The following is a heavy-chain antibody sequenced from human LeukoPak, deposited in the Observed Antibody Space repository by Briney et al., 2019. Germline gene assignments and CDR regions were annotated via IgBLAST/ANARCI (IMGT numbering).Heavy chain of an antibody. J-gene: IGHJ6*02. CDR3: AKSGSSDYVLREGMDL. Sequence: GGSLRLSCAASGFTVDSNYLSWVRQAPEKGLEWVSVISGSGNNSFYADSVRGRFTMSRDNSKNTVFLQMNSLRVDDTAIYYCAKSGSSDYVLREGMDLWGQGTTVTVSS. D-gene: IGHD3-22*01. CDR1: GFTVDSNY. CDR2: ISGSGNNS. V-gene: IGHV3-23*01.